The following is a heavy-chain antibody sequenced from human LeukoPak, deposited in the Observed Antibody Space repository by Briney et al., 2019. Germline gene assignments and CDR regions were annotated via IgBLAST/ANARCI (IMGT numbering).Heavy chain of an antibody. D-gene: IGHD3-22*01. V-gene: IGHV3-9*01. CDR2: ISWNSGNL. CDR3: AKERYYHDSSAQADRPDAFDI. Sequence: GGSLRLSCAASGFTFDDYAMHWVRQAPGKGLEWVSGISWNSGNLGYADSVKGRFTISRDNAKNSLYVQMNSLRSEDTALYYCAKERYYHDSSAQADRPDAFDIWGQGTMVTVSS. J-gene: IGHJ3*02. CDR1: GFTFDDYA.